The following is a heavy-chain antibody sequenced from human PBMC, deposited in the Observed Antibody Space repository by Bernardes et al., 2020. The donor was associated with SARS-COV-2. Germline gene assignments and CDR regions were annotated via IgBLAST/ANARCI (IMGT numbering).Heavy chain of an antibody. J-gene: IGHJ4*02. V-gene: IGHV3-21*01. CDR3: AKEGDYGGNLGS. CDR2: ISSTNWFI. Sequence: VGSLILSCAASGFIFKTSTMYWVRQAPGKGLECVSSISSTNWFIDYTDSVKGRFTISRDNAKNSLYLQMNSLRAEDTAVYYCAKEGDYGGNLGSWGQGTLVTVSS. CDR1: GFIFKTST. D-gene: IGHD4-17*01.